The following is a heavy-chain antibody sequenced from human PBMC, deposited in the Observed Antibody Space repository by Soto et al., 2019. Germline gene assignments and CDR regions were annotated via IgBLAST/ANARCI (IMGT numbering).Heavy chain of an antibody. CDR2: INAGNGNT. CDR3: ARDGHSSSSAAFDI. D-gene: IGHD6-6*01. J-gene: IGHJ3*02. Sequence: ASVKVSCKASGYTFTIYAMHWVRQAPGQRLEWMGWINAGNGNTKYSQKFQGSVTITRDTSASTAYMELSSLRSEDTAVYYCARDGHSSSSAAFDIWGQGTMVTVSS. CDR1: GYTFTIYA. V-gene: IGHV1-3*01.